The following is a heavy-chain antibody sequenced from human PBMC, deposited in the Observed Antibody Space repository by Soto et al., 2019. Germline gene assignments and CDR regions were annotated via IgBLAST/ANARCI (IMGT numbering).Heavy chain of an antibody. Sequence: PSETLSLTCAVSGGSISSGGYSWSWIRQPPGKGLEWIGYIYHSGSTYYNPSLKSRVTISVDRSKNQFSLKLSSVTAAGSAVYYCARDLLGNRSSYGDYPGDYWGQGTLVTVSS. D-gene: IGHD4-17*01. J-gene: IGHJ4*02. CDR2: IYHSGST. CDR1: GGSISSGGYS. V-gene: IGHV4-30-2*01. CDR3: ARDLLGNRSSYGDYPGDY.